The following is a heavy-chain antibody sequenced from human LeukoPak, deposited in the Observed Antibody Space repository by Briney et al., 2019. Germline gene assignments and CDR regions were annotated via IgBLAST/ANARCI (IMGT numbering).Heavy chain of an antibody. V-gene: IGHV4-39*07. Sequence: SSETLSLTCTVSGGSISSSSYYWGWIRQPPGKGLEWIGSIYYSGSTYYNPSLKSRVTISVDTSKNQFSLKLSSVTAADTAVYYCARDTPTGPRWFDPWGQGTLVTVSS. CDR2: IYYSGST. CDR3: ARDTPTGPRWFDP. CDR1: GGSISSSSYY. J-gene: IGHJ5*02. D-gene: IGHD3-10*01.